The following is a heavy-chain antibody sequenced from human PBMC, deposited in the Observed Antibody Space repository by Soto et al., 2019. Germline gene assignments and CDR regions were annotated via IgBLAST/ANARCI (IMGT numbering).Heavy chain of an antibody. CDR3: ARTYSSGYYYYGMDV. D-gene: IGHD6-19*01. Sequence: XXTLSLTFAVYGGSFSGYYWCWIRQPPGKGLEWIGEINHSGSTNYNPSLKSRVTISVDTSKNQFSLKLSSVTAEDTAVYYCARTYSSGYYYYGMDVWGQGTTVTVSS. CDR2: INHSGST. CDR1: GGSFSGYY. J-gene: IGHJ6*02. V-gene: IGHV4-34*01.